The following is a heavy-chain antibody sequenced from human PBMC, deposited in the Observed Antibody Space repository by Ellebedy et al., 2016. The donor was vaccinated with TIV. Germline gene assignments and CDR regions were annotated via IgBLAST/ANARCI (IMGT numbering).Heavy chain of an antibody. J-gene: IGHJ4*02. CDR3: ASNTLNWGAIGY. CDR1: GFTFSSYS. CDR2: SSSSSYYI. Sequence: PGGSLRLSCAASGFTFSSYSMNWVRQAPGKGLEWVSSSSSSSYYIYYADSVKGRFTFSRDNAKNSLYLQMTSLRAEDTAVYYCASNTLNWGAIGYWGQGTLVTVSS. V-gene: IGHV3-21*01. D-gene: IGHD7-27*01.